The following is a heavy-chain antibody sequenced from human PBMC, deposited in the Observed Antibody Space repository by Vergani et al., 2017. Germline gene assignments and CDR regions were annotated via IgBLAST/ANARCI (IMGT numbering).Heavy chain of an antibody. J-gene: IGHJ2*01. V-gene: IGHV3-9*01. Sequence: EVQLVESGGGLVQPGRFLRLSCAASGFNFDDYSIHWVRQAPGKGLELVSGINWNSDSITYADSVKGRFTISRDNAKNSLYLQMNSLRAEDTALYYCVKDIAASGSYWYFDRWGRGTLVTVSS. CDR2: INWNSDSI. CDR1: GFNFDDYS. D-gene: IGHD6-13*01. CDR3: VKDIAASGSYWYFDR.